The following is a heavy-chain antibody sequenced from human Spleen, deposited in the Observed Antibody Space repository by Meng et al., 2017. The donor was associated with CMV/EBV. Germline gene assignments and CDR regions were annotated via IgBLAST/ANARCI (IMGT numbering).Heavy chain of an antibody. CDR3: ARDLLFGVVIIDY. J-gene: IGHJ4*02. Sequence: GESLKISCAASGFSFSNYAMHWVRQAPGKGLEWVAVMSYDGTDKYYADSVKGRFTISRDNSENTLYLQMHSLRAEDTAAYCCARDLLFGVVIIDYWGQGTLVTVSS. CDR2: MSYDGTDK. D-gene: IGHD3-3*01. V-gene: IGHV3-30*04. CDR1: GFSFSNYA.